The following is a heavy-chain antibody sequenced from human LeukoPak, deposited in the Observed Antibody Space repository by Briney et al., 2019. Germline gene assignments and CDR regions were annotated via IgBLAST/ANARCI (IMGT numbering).Heavy chain of an antibody. D-gene: IGHD6-19*01. CDR1: GYSISSGYY. CDR2: IYHSGST. V-gene: IGHV4-38-2*02. J-gene: IGHJ4*02. Sequence: SETLSLTCTVSGYSISSGYYWGWIRQPPGKGLEWIGSIYHSGSTYYNPSLKSRATISIDTSKNQFSLKLSSVTAADTAVYYCAREYTLYRSGWFLDYWGQGTAVTVSS. CDR3: AREYTLYRSGWFLDY.